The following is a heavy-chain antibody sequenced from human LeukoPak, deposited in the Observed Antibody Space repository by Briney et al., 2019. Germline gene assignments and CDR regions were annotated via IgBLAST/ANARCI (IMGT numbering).Heavy chain of an antibody. V-gene: IGHV3-48*03. CDR2: ISSSGSTI. J-gene: IGHJ4*02. D-gene: IGHD3-10*01. CDR3: ASTYYYGSGIDY. CDR1: GFTFSSYE. Sequence: GGSLRLSCAASGFTFSSYEMNWVRQAPGKGLEWVSYISSSGSTIYYADSVKGRFTISRDNAKNSLYLQMNSLRAEDTAVYYCASTYYYGSGIDYWGQGTLVTVSS.